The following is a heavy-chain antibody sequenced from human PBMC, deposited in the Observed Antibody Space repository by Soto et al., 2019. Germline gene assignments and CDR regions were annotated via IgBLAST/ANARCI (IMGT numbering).Heavy chain of an antibody. J-gene: IGHJ2*01. CDR2: ISAYNGNT. Sequence: GASVNVSCKTSGETVSGYGISCGRRAPGQVLEWMGWISAYNGNTNYAQKLQGRVTMTTDTSTSTAYMELRSLRSDDTAVYYCARDSSVVGATSLGYFDLWGRGTLVTVSS. CDR3: ARDSSVVGATSLGYFDL. CDR1: GETVSGYG. V-gene: IGHV1-18*04. D-gene: IGHD1-26*01.